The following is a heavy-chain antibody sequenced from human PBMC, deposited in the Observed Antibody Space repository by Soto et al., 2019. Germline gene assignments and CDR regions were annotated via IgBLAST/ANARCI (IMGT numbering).Heavy chain of an antibody. CDR1: GFTFSDFG. D-gene: IGHD6-19*01. Sequence: QVQLVESGGDVVRPGGSLRLSCAASGFTFSDFGMHGVRQTPGKGLEWVALIWHDGGEKNYADSVKGRFTISRDNSMNTLFLQMNSLRAEDAGVYYCTTAIAVGGYHFDFWGHGTPVTVSS. J-gene: IGHJ4*01. CDR3: TTAIAVGGYHFDF. CDR2: IWHDGGEK. V-gene: IGHV3-33*02.